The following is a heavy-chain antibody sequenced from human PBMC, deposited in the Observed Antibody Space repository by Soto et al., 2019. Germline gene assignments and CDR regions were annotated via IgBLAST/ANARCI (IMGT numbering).Heavy chain of an antibody. V-gene: IGHV5-51*01. CDR1: GYSFTSYW. CDR2: IYPGDSDT. CDR3: ARPGDYYDSSGPRVYGAFDI. D-gene: IGHD3-22*01. J-gene: IGHJ3*02. Sequence: GESLKISCKGSGYSFTSYWIGGVRQMPGKGLEWMGIIYPGDSDTRYSPSFQGQVTISADKSISTAYLQWSSLKASDTAMYYCARPGDYYDSSGPRVYGAFDIWGQGTMVTVSS.